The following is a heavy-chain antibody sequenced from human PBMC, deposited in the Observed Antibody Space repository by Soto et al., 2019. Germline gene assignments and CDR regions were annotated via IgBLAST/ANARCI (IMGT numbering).Heavy chain of an antibody. CDR1: GDSVSGNSAA. V-gene: IGHV6-1*01. J-gene: IGHJ4*02. CDR2: TYYRSRWYN. CDR3: AREFRYYVSSDTYFAY. Sequence: SQTLSLTCAISGDSVSGNSAAWNWIRQSPSRGLEWLGRTYYRSRWYNDYAVSVKSRITVTPDTSKNQFSLHLNSVTPEDTAVYYCAREFRYYVSSDTYFAYGGQGAGVTVSS. D-gene: IGHD3-16*01.